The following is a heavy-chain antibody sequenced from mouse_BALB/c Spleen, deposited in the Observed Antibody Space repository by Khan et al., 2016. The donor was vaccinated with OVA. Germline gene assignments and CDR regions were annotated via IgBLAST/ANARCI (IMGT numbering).Heavy chain of an antibody. J-gene: IGHJ4*01. CDR2: INPRSDYT. D-gene: IGHD2-14*01. Sequence: QVRLQQSGAELARPGASVKMSCKASGYTFTSHTMHWVKQRPGQGLEWIGYINPRSDYTQYNQKFKDKATLTADISSSTAYMQLSSLTSEDSAVYYCARRTTEYALDYWGQGTSVTVSS. CDR1: GYTFTSHT. CDR3: ARRTTEYALDY. V-gene: IGHV1-4*01.